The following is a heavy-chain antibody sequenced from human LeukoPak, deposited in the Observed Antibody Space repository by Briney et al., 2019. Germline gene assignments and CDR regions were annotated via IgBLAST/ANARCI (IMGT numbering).Heavy chain of an antibody. CDR3: ARTYRWGSGSYSPVSGMDV. Sequence: SETLSLTCAVYGGSFSGYYWSWIRQPPGKGLEWIGEINHSGSTNYNPSLKSRVTISVDTSKNQFSLKLSSVTAADTAVYYCARTYRWGSGSYSPVSGMDVWGQGTTVTVSS. CDR1: GGSFSGYY. J-gene: IGHJ6*02. CDR2: INHSGST. D-gene: IGHD3-10*01. V-gene: IGHV4-34*01.